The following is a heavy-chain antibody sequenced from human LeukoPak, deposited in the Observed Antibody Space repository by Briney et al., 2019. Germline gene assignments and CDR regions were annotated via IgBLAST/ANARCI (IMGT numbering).Heavy chain of an antibody. CDR2: IYSGGST. CDR3: AKVPSFGVVIIPPQNWFDP. V-gene: IGHV3-53*05. CDR1: GFTVSSNY. Sequence: GGSLRLSCAASGFTVSSNYVSWVRQAPGKGLEWVSVIYSGGSTYYADSVKGRFTISRDNSKNTLYLQMNSLRAEDTAVYYCAKVPSFGVVIIPPQNWFDPWGQGTLVTVSS. J-gene: IGHJ5*02. D-gene: IGHD3-3*01.